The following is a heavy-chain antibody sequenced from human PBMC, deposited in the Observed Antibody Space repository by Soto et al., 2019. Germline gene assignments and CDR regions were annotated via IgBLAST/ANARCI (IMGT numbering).Heavy chain of an antibody. J-gene: IGHJ4*02. V-gene: IGHV1-18*04. CDR3: ARDTGTGKGFDF. CDR1: GYTFSNYG. D-gene: IGHD3-9*01. CDR2: ISGYNDNP. Sequence: QVQLVQSGAELKRPGASVKVSCKASGYTFSNYGFSWVRQAPGQGLEWMGWISGYNDNPNYDQKFQGRVTMSTDTDTNPVHMELRSLRADDTAVYYCARDTGTGKGFDFWGQGALVTVST.